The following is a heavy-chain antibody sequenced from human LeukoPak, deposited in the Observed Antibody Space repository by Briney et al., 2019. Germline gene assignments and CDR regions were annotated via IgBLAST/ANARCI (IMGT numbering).Heavy chain of an antibody. CDR2: ISGSSGST. CDR3: AKDLGAAAGTFDASDI. Sequence: GGSLRLSCAASGFTFSSYGMHWVRQAPGKGLEWVSVISGSSGSTYYADSVKGRFSISRDNSKTTVYLQMNSLTAEDTAVYYCAKDLGAAAGTFDASDIWGQGTMVTVSS. J-gene: IGHJ3*02. V-gene: IGHV3-23*01. CDR1: GFTFSSYG. D-gene: IGHD6-25*01.